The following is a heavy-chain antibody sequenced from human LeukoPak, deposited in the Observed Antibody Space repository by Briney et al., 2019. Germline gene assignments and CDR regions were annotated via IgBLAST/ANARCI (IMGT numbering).Heavy chain of an antibody. CDR2: IHSSGTT. J-gene: IGHJ4*02. V-gene: IGHV4-59*01. Sequence: SETLSLTCIVADGSISSYYWSWIRQPPGKGLEWMGYIHSSGTTNYSPSLKSRITMSLDTSKNQFPLRLRSVTAADTAMYYCARATCISSRASQLGYWGQGTLVTVSS. CDR1: DGSISSYY. D-gene: IGHD5-24*01. CDR3: ARATCISSRASQLGY.